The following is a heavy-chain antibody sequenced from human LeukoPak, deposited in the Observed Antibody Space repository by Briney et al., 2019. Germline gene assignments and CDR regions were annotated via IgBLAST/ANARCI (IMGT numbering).Heavy chain of an antibody. V-gene: IGHV1-18*01. CDR1: GYTFTTYS. D-gene: IGHD2-2*01. CDR2: ISVNNGGT. CDR3: ATATQPRGYFLH. J-gene: IGHJ1*01. Sequence: ASVKVSCKASGYTFTTYSLAWVRQAPGQSLEWMGWISVNNGGTNYAQSFQDRVTLTRDTSTTTAYSELRSLRSDDTAIIYCATATQPRGYFLHWGQGTLVTVSS.